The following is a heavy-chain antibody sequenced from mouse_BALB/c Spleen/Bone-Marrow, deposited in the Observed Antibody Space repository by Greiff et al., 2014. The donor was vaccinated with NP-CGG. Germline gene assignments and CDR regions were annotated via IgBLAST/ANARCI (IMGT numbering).Heavy chain of an antibody. Sequence: QVQFQQSGAELVRPGTSVKVSCKASGYAFTNYLIEWVKQRPGQGLEWIGVINPGSGGTNYNEKFKGKATLTADKSSSTAYMQLSSLTSDDSAVYFCARRDYSFAYWGQGTLVTVSA. J-gene: IGHJ3*01. CDR2: INPGSGGT. D-gene: IGHD2-13*01. V-gene: IGHV1-54*03. CDR3: ARRDYSFAY. CDR1: GYAFTNYL.